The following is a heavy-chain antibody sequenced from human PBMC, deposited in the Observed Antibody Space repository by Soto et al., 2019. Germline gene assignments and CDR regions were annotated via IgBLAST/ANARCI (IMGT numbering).Heavy chain of an antibody. Sequence: SETLSLTCTVSGGSISSGGYYWSWIRQHPGKGMEWIGYIYYSGSTYYNPSLKSRVTISVDTSKNQFSLKLSSVTAADTAVYYCARGLRYYYYYMDVWGKGTTVTVSS. J-gene: IGHJ6*03. CDR2: IYYSGST. CDR3: ARGLRYYYYYMDV. CDR1: GGSISSGGYY. V-gene: IGHV4-31*03.